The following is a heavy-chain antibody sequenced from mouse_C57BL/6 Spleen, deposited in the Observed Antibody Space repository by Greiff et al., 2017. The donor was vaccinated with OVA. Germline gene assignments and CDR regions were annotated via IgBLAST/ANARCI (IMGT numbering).Heavy chain of an antibody. CDR3: ARRSYFFRDYFDY. J-gene: IGHJ2*01. CDR2: INPNNGGT. V-gene: IGHV1-18*01. CDR1: GYTFTDYN. Sequence: VQLQQSGPELVKPGASVKIPCKASGYTFTDYNMDWVKQSHGKSLEWIGDINPNNGGTIYNQKFKGKATLTVDKSSSTAYMELRSLTSEDTAVYYCARRSYFFRDYFDYWGRGTTLTVSS. D-gene: IGHD1-1*01.